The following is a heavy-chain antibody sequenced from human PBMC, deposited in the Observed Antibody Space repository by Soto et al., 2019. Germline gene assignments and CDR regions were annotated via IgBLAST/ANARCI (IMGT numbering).Heavy chain of an antibody. CDR2: IIPIFGTA. D-gene: IGHD3-10*01. V-gene: IGHV1-69*13. J-gene: IGHJ6*02. Sequence: SVKVSCRASGGTFSSYAISWVRQAPGQGLEWMGGIIPIFGTANYAQKFQGRVTITADESTSTAYMELSSLRSEDTAVYYCARKEHYYGSATLGYYGMDVWGQGTTVTVSS. CDR3: ARKEHYYGSATLGYYGMDV. CDR1: GGTFSSYA.